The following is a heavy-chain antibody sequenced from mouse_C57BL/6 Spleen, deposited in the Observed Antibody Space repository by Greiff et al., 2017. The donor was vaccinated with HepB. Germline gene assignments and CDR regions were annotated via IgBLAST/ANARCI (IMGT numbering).Heavy chain of an antibody. CDR2: ISYDGSN. V-gene: IGHV3-6*01. CDR3: ARDGDYDYDWFAY. CDR1: GYSITSGYY. Sequence: EVKLMESGPGLVKPSQSLSLTCSVTGYSITSGYYWNWIRQFPGNKLEWMGYISYDGSNNYNPSLKNRISITRDTSKNQFFLKLNSVTTEDTATYYCARDGDYDYDWFAYWGQGTLVTVSA. D-gene: IGHD2-4*01. J-gene: IGHJ3*01.